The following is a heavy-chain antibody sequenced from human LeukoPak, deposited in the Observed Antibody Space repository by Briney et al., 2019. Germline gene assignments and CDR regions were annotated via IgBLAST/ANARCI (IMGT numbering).Heavy chain of an antibody. CDR2: ISAGGSTM. D-gene: IGHD3-10*01. J-gene: IGHJ4*02. V-gene: IGHV3-48*02. Sequence: GGSLRLSCAASGFTFSRYSINWVRQAPGKGLEWISYISAGGSTMYYADSVKGRFTISRDNAKNALYLQVSSMRDEDTAVYYCARGEYDWGQGSLVTVSS. CDR1: GFTFSRYS. CDR3: ARGEYD.